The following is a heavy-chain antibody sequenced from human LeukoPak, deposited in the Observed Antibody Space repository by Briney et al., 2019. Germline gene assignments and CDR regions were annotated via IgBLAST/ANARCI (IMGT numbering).Heavy chain of an antibody. J-gene: IGHJ4*02. V-gene: IGHV4-30-4*01. CDR1: GGSISSGDYY. CDR3: ARASGYSSSWYFDY. Sequence: SQTLSLTCTVSGGSISSGDYYWSWIRQPPGKGLEWIGYIYYSGSTYYNPSLKSRVTISVDTSKNQSSLKLSSVTAADTAVYYCARASGYSSSWYFDYWGQGTLVTVSS. D-gene: IGHD6-13*01. CDR2: IYYSGST.